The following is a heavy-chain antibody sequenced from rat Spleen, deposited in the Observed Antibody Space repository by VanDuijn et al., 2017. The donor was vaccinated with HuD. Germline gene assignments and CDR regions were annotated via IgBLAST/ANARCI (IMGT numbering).Heavy chain of an antibody. V-gene: IGHV5-25*01. CDR1: GFTFSNYY. J-gene: IGHJ1*01. CDR2: INPGGGNT. CDR3: VRLLGAPDWYFDF. D-gene: IGHD5-1*01. Sequence: EVQLVESGGGLVQPGRSLKLSCAASGFTFSNYYMAWVRQAPTKGLEWVASINPGGGNTYYLGSVKSRFTISRDNARSTLYLQMDSLRSEDTATYYCVRLLGAPDWYFDFWGPGTMVTVSS.